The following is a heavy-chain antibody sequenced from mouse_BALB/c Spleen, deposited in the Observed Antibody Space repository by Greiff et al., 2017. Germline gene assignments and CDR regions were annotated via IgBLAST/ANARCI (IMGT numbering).Heavy chain of an antibody. J-gene: IGHJ2*01. CDR1: GFTFSDYY. Sequence: EVKLQESGGGLVKPGGSLKLSCAASGFTFSDYYMYWVRQTPEKRLEWVATISDGGSYTYYPDSVKGRFTISRDNAKNNLYLQMSSLKSEDTAMYYCARDDHFDYGGQGTTLTVSS. V-gene: IGHV5-4*02. CDR3: ARDDHFDY. CDR2: ISDGGSYT.